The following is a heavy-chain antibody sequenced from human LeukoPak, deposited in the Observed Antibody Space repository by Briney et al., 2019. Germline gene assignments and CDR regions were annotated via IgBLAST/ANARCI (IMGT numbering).Heavy chain of an antibody. V-gene: IGHV4-59*01. CDR1: GDSLSSYY. J-gene: IGHJ4*02. CDR3: ASGFRGQLGYFDY. Sequence: SETLSLTCTVSGDSLSSYYLSWIRQPPGKGLEWIGYIHYSGSTNYNPSLKSRVTISVDTSKNQFSLRLSSVTVADTALYYCASGFRGQLGYFDYWGQGTLVTVSS. D-gene: IGHD1-1*01. CDR2: IHYSGST.